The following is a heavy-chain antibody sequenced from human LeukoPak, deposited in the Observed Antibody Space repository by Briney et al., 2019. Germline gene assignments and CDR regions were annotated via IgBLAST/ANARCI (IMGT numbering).Heavy chain of an antibody. Sequence: PGGSLRLSCAASGFTFSSYSMNWVRQAPGEGLEWVSSISSSSSYIYYADSVKGRFTISRDNAKNSLYLQMNSLRAEDTAVYYCARVPIAAAGMVFDYWGQGTLVTVSS. D-gene: IGHD6-13*01. J-gene: IGHJ4*02. CDR3: ARVPIAAAGMVFDY. CDR1: GFTFSSYS. V-gene: IGHV3-21*01. CDR2: ISSSSSYI.